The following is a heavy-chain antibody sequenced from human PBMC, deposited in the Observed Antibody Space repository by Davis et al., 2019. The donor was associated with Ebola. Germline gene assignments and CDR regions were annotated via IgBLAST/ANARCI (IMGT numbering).Heavy chain of an antibody. CDR3: ARGEDGGSSFYYYYGMDV. Sequence: GESLKISCAASGFTFSSYSMNWVRQAPGKGLEWVSYISSSSSTIYYADSVKGRFTISRDNAKNSLYLQMNSLRDEDTAVYYCARGEDGGSSFYYYYGMDVWGQGTTVTVSS. CDR1: GFTFSSYS. D-gene: IGHD1-26*01. V-gene: IGHV3-48*02. CDR2: ISSSSSTI. J-gene: IGHJ6*02.